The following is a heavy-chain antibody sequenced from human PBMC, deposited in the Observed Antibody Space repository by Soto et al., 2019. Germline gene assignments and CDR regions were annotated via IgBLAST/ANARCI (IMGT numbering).Heavy chain of an antibody. CDR1: GGTFSSYA. J-gene: IGHJ4*02. CDR2: IIPIFGTA. CDR3: ERAGYYYDSRGYSHPDVSY. D-gene: IGHD3-22*01. V-gene: IGHV1-69*01. Sequence: QVQLVQSGAEVKKPGSSVKVSCKASGGTFSSYAISWVRQAPGQGLEWMGGIIPIFGTANYAQKFQGRVTITADESTSTAYMELSSLRSVDTAVYFCERAGYYYDSRGYSHPDVSYCGQGTLVTVSS.